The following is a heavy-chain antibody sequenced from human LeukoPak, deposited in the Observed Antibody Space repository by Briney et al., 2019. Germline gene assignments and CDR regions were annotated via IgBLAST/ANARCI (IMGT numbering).Heavy chain of an antibody. V-gene: IGHV3-11*04. CDR1: GFTLSDYY. CDR2: ISSSGRLI. J-gene: IGHJ5*02. CDR3: ARGETTVTDWFDP. D-gene: IGHD4-11*01. Sequence: GGSLRLSCAASGFTLSDYYMNWIRQAPGKGLQWVSYISSSGRLIYYEDSVKGRFTISRDNAKNSLYLQMNSLRAENTAVYYCARGETTVTDWFDPWGQGTLVTVSS.